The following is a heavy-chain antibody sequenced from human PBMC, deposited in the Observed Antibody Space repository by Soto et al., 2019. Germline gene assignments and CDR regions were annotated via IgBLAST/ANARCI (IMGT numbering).Heavy chain of an antibody. CDR3: VVDTSGLLDY. CDR2: IWYDGNKK. V-gene: IGHV3-33*03. CDR1: GFTFSSYG. Sequence: QVHLVESGGGVVQPGRSLRLSCAASGFTFSSYGMHWVRQAPGKGLEWVAVIWYDGNKKYYGDSVRGRFNISRDNSKNTLYLEMNSLRAEDTAVYYCVVDTSGLLDYWGQGTLVTVSS. D-gene: IGHD3-22*01. J-gene: IGHJ4*02.